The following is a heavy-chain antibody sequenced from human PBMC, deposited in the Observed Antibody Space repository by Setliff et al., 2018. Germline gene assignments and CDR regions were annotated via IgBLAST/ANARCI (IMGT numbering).Heavy chain of an antibody. CDR1: GYTFINYD. V-gene: IGHV1-8*01. D-gene: IGHD3-10*01. Sequence: ASVKVSCKASGYTFINYDINWVRQATGQGLEWMGWMNPNSGNTGYEQKFQGRVTMTRNTSISTAYMELSSLRSDDTAVYYCARSFYGCFNYWGQGTLVTVSS. J-gene: IGHJ4*02. CDR2: MNPNSGNT. CDR3: ARSFYGCFNY.